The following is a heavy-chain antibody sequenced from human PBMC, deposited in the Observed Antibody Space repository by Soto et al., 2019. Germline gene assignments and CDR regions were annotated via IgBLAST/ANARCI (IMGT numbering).Heavy chain of an antibody. J-gene: IGHJ4*02. V-gene: IGHV1-46*01. CDR2: INPSGGST. Sequence: GASVKVSCKASGYTFTSYYMHWVRQAPGQGLEWMGIINPSGGSTSYAQKFQGRVTMTRDTSTSTVYMELSSLRSEDTAVYYCARVPYYYGSGILFDYWGQGTLVTVSS. D-gene: IGHD3-10*01. CDR1: GYTFTSYY. CDR3: ARVPYYYGSGILFDY.